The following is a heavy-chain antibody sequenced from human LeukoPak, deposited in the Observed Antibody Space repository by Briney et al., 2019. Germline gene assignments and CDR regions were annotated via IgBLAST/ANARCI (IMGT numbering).Heavy chain of an antibody. CDR2: ITGRGDET. V-gene: IGHV3-23*01. D-gene: IGHD6-13*01. J-gene: IGHJ5*02. CDR3: AKGAAAGLVDWFDP. CDR1: GFIFINYA. Sequence: GGSLRLSCAASGFIFINYALMWVRQAPGKGLEWVSSITGRGDETFYAYSVKGRFSLSRDNSNNMLYLQMYSLGAEDTAIYYCAKGAAAGLVDWFDPWGQGTLVTVSS.